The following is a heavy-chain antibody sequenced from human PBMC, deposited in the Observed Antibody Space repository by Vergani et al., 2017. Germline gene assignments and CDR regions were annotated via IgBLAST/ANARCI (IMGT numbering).Heavy chain of an antibody. J-gene: IGHJ6*02. D-gene: IGHD2-21*01. CDR3: TTDPRYCGDGSCYWLRDHHYYGMDV. V-gene: IGHV3-15*07. CDR1: GFSFRNAW. CDR2: IKSTFDRGTT. Sequence: EVQLVESGGGIVQPGGSLRLSCVASGFSFRNAWMNWVRRTPGKGLEWVGRIKSTFDRGTTEYAAAVKGRFTISRDDSKNTMYLQMNGLKTEDIGVYYCTTDPRYCGDGSCYWLRDHHYYGMDVWGQGTTVTVSS.